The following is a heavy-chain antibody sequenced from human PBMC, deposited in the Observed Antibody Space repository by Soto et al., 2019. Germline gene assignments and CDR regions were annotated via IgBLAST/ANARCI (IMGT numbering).Heavy chain of an antibody. Sequence: GGSLRLSCAASGFTFSDYYMSWIRQAPGKGLEWVSYISSSGSTIYYADSVKGRFTISRDNAKNSLYLQMNSLRAEDTAVYYCARDPVRNYYWFDPWGQGTLVTVSS. CDR2: ISSSGSTI. CDR3: ARDPVRNYYWFDP. CDR1: GFTFSDYY. J-gene: IGHJ5*02. D-gene: IGHD1-7*01. V-gene: IGHV3-11*01.